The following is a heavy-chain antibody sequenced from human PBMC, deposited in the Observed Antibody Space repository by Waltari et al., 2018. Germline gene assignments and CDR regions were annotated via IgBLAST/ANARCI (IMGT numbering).Heavy chain of an antibody. CDR3: ARASYGSGSSWIDP. D-gene: IGHD3-10*01. CDR1: GCSISTHF. CDR2: IYSSGST. V-gene: IGHV4-59*11. Sequence: QVQLQESGPGLVKPSETLSLICSVSGCSISTHFWGWIRPHPGKPLEWLGNIYSSGSTNYNPSLTSRVTISSDKSKTQFFLKLRSVSAADTAGYYCARASYGSGSSWIDPWGQGNLVTVSS. J-gene: IGHJ5*02.